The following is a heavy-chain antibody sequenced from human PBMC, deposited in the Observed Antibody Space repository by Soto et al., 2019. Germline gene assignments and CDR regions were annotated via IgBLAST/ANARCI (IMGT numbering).Heavy chain of an antibody. V-gene: IGHV1-8*01. CDR3: AREMTVAGTFYAPYGMDV. J-gene: IGHJ6*02. D-gene: IGHD6-19*01. CDR2: MNPNSGNT. Sequence: QVQLVQSGAEVKKPGASVKVSCKASGYTSTSYDINWVRQATGQGLEWMGWMNPNSGNTGYAQKFQGRVTMTRNTSISTAYMELSSLRSEDTAVYYCAREMTVAGTFYAPYGMDVWGQGTTVTVSS. CDR1: GYTSTSYD.